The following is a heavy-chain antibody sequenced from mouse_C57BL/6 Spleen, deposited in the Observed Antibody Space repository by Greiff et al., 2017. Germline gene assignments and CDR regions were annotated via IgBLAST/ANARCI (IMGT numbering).Heavy chain of an antibody. D-gene: IGHD1-1*01. J-gene: IGHJ3*01. Sequence: QVQLQQSGAELVMPGASVKLSCKASGYTFTSYWMHWVKQRPGQGLEWIGEIDPSDSYTNYNQKFQGKSTLTVDKSSSTAYMQLSSLTSEDSAVYYCARWDYYGSSYGWFAYWGQGTLVTVSA. V-gene: IGHV1-69*01. CDR2: IDPSDSYT. CDR1: GYTFTSYW. CDR3: ARWDYYGSSYGWFAY.